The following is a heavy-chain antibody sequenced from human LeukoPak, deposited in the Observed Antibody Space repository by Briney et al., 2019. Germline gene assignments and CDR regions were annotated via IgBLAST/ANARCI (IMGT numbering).Heavy chain of an antibody. J-gene: IGHJ3*02. CDR1: GGSISSSNW. Sequence: PSETLSLTCAVSGGSISSSNWWSWVRQPPGKGLEWIGEIYHSGSTNYNPSLKSRVTISVDTSKNQFSLKLSSVTAADTAVYYCASYYDSSGYYPNDAFDIWGQGTMVTVSS. D-gene: IGHD3-22*01. V-gene: IGHV4-4*02. CDR3: ASYYDSSGYYPNDAFDI. CDR2: IYHSGST.